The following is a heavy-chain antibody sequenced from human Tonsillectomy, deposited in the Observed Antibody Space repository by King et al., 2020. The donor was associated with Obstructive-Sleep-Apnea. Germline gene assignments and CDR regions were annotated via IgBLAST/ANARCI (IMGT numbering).Heavy chain of an antibody. CDR3: ATGHYGSGSYYEFGYYYGMDV. CDR1: GYTLIELS. D-gene: IGHD3-10*01. Sequence: QLVQSGAEVKKPGASVKVSCKVSGYTLIELSMHWVRQAPGKGLEWMGGFHPEDGEIIYAQKFQGRVIMTEDTSTDTAYMELSSLRSEDTAVYYCATGHYGSGSYYEFGYYYGMDVWGRGTTVTVSS. J-gene: IGHJ6*02. CDR2: FHPEDGEI. V-gene: IGHV1-24*01.